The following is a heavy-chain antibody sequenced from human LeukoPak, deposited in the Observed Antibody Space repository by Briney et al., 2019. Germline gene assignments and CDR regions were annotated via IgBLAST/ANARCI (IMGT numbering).Heavy chain of an antibody. V-gene: IGHV1-18*01. CDR2: ISAYNGNT. D-gene: IGHD5-12*01. Sequence: GASVKVSCKASGYTFTSYGISWVRQAPGQGLVWMGWISAYNGNTNYAQKLQGRVTMTIDTSTSTAYMELRRVRSDDTAVYYCARFPLGGYSGYDYVGYFDYWGQGTLVTVSS. CDR1: GYTFTSYG. CDR3: ARFPLGGYSGYDYVGYFDY. J-gene: IGHJ4*02.